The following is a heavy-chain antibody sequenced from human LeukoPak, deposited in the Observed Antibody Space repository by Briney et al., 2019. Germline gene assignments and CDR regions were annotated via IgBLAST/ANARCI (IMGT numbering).Heavy chain of an antibody. CDR3: ASSHDSSGND. Sequence: PGGSLRLSCAASGFSFGTNWMAWVRQAPGKGLEWVGNIRGDGSAKFYGGSVKGRFTISRDNSQNTLYLQMDSLRPEDTAVYYCASSHDSSGNDWGQGTLVTVSS. D-gene: IGHD3-22*01. J-gene: IGHJ4*02. V-gene: IGHV3-7*01. CDR2: IRGDGSAK. CDR1: GFSFGTNW.